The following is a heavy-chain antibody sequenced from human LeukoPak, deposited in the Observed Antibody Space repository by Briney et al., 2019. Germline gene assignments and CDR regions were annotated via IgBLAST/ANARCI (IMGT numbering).Heavy chain of an antibody. CDR1: GGSFSDSY. Sequence: PSETLSLTCAVYGGSFSDSYWTWIRQPPGKGLEWIGYIYYSGSTYYNPSLKSRVTISVDTSKNQFSLKLSSVTAADTAVYYCARGKTPYCYDSSGYRYFDYWGQGTLVTVSS. V-gene: IGHV4-31*11. CDR3: ARGKTPYCYDSSGYRYFDY. J-gene: IGHJ4*02. D-gene: IGHD3-22*01. CDR2: IYYSGST.